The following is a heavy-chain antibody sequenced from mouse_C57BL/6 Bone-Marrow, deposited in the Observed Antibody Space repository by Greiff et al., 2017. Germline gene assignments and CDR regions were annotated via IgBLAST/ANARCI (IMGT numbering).Heavy chain of an antibody. D-gene: IGHD1-1*01. CDR2: ISDGGSYT. CDR1: GFTFSSYA. Sequence: EVQLVESGGGLVKPGGSLKLSCAASGFTFSSYAMSWVRQTPEKRLEWVATISDGGSYTYYPDNVKGRFTISRDNAKNNLYLQMSHLKSADTAMYYCARDFTTVVDWYFDVWGTGTTVTVSS. J-gene: IGHJ1*03. CDR3: ARDFTTVVDWYFDV. V-gene: IGHV5-4*01.